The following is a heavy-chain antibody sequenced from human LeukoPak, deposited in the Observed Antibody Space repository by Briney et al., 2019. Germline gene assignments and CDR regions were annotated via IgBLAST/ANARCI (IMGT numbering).Heavy chain of an antibody. J-gene: IGHJ6*03. D-gene: IGHD6-13*01. CDR2: INHSGST. Sequence: SETLSLTCAVYGGSFSGYYWSWIRQPPGKGLEWIGEINHSGSTNYNPSLKSRVTISVDTSKNQFSLKLSSVTAADTAVYYCARARYSSSWLDYYYYMDVWGKGTTVTVSS. CDR1: GGSFSGYY. V-gene: IGHV4-34*01. CDR3: ARARYSSSWLDYYYYMDV.